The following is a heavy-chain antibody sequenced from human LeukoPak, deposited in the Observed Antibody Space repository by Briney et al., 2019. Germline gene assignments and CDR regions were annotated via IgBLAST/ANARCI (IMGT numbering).Heavy chain of an antibody. J-gene: IGHJ4*02. CDR2: ISYDGSNK. Sequence: GGSLRLSCAASGFTFSSYAMHWVRQAPGKGLEWVAVISYDGSNKYYADSVKGRFTISRDNSKNTLYLQMNSLGAEDTAVYYCARELSGRGAYWGQGTLVTVSS. D-gene: IGHD1-26*01. CDR1: GFTFSSYA. CDR3: ARELSGRGAY. V-gene: IGHV3-30*04.